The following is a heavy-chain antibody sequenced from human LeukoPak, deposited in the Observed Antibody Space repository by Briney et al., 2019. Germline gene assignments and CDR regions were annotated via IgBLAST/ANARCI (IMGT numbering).Heavy chain of an antibody. CDR3: ARDPYYYDSSGYLKQAVDY. CDR1: GFTFSDYY. J-gene: IGHJ4*02. Sequence: GGSLRLSCAASGFTFSDYYMSWIRQAPGKGLEWVSYISSSGSTIYYADSVKGRFTISRDNAKNSLYLQMNSLRAEDTAVYYCARDPYYYDSSGYLKQAVDYWGQGTLVTVSS. V-gene: IGHV3-11*04. CDR2: ISSSGSTI. D-gene: IGHD3-22*01.